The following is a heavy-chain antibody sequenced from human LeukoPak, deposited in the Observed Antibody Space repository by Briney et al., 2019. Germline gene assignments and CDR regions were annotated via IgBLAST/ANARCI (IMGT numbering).Heavy chain of an antibody. D-gene: IGHD6-13*01. CDR1: GGSFSGYY. Sequence: PSETLSLTCAVYGGSFSGYYWSWIRQPPGKGLEWIGEINHSGSTNYNPSLKSRVTISVDTSKNQFSLKLSSVTAADTAVYYCASHIAAADLSWFDPWGQGTLVTVSS. V-gene: IGHV4-34*01. CDR3: ASHIAAADLSWFDP. J-gene: IGHJ5*02. CDR2: INHSGST.